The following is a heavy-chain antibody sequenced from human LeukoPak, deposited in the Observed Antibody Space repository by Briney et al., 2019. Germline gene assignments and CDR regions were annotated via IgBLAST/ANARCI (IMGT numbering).Heavy chain of an antibody. V-gene: IGHV1-69*04. CDR2: IIPSLGIA. Sequence: GASVKVSCKASGYTFTGYYMHWVRQAPGQGLEWMGRIIPSLGIANYAQKFQGRVTITADKSTSTAYMELSSLRSEDTAVYYCARGWLQPGGAFDIWGQGTMVTVSS. CDR1: GYTFTGYY. D-gene: IGHD5-24*01. J-gene: IGHJ3*02. CDR3: ARGWLQPGGAFDI.